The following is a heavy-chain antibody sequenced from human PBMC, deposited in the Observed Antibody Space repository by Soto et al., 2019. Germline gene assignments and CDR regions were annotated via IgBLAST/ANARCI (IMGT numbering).Heavy chain of an antibody. V-gene: IGHV4-61*01. CDR2: IYYSGST. J-gene: IGHJ2*01. CDR1: GGSVSSGSYY. D-gene: IGHD2-15*01. Sequence: QVQLQESGPGLVKPSETLSLTCTVSGGSVSSGSYYWSWIRQPPGKGLEWIGYIYYSGSTNYNPTLKSRGTLSVDTSKNQFSLKLRSVTAADTAVYYCASLMGDCSGGSCYSASQGYFDLWGRGTLVPVSS. CDR3: ASLMGDCSGGSCYSASQGYFDL.